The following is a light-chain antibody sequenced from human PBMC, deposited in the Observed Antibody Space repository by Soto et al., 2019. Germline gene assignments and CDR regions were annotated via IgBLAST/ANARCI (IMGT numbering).Light chain of an antibody. CDR2: DVS. J-gene: IGLJ1*01. CDR3: TSHAGTNNFPYV. V-gene: IGLV2-14*03. CDR1: SSDVGRYNY. Sequence: QSALTQPASVSGSPGQSITISCTGTSSDVGRYNYVSWYQQHPGKAPKLMIYDVSIRPSGVSDRFSGSKSGNTASLTISGLQAEDEADYYCTSHAGTNNFPYVFGTGTKLTVL.